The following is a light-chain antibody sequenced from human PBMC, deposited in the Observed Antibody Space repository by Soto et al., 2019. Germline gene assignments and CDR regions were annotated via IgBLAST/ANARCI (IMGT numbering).Light chain of an antibody. V-gene: IGKV3-15*01. Sequence: EIVMTQSPATLSVSPGERATLSCRDSQSVSSNLAWYQQKPGQAPRLLIYGASTRATGIPARFSGSGSGTEFTLTISSLQSEDFAVYSCQHYNNWPPLTFGGGTKVEIK. J-gene: IGKJ4*01. CDR2: GAS. CDR3: QHYNNWPPLT. CDR1: QSVSSN.